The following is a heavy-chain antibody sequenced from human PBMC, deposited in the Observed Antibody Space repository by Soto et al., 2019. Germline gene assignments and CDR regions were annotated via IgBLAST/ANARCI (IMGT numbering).Heavy chain of an antibody. CDR2: ISYDGSNK. CDR1: GFTFSSYG. J-gene: IGHJ6*02. D-gene: IGHD3-10*01. CDR3: AKGAEITMVRGVIITQAGMDV. Sequence: GGSLRLSCAASGFTFSSYGMHWVRQAPGKGLEWVAVISYDGSNKYYADSVKGRFTISRDNSKNTLYLQMNSLRAEDTAVYYCAKGAEITMVRGVIITQAGMDVWGQGTTVTVSS. V-gene: IGHV3-30*18.